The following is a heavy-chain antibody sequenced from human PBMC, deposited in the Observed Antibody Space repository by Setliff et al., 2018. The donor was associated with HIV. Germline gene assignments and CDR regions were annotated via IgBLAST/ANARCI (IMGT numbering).Heavy chain of an antibody. Sequence: GGSLRLSCTASGFMFDDYTMNWVRQPPGKGLEWVCLISWDGGSTFCTDSVKGRFTISRDNSKNMLYLQMNSLRAEDTAVYYCAKGQDGLRYNWFDPWGHGTLVTVSS. V-gene: IGHV3-43*01. CDR2: ISWDGGST. CDR1: GFMFDDYT. CDR3: AKGQDGLRYNWFDP. J-gene: IGHJ5*02.